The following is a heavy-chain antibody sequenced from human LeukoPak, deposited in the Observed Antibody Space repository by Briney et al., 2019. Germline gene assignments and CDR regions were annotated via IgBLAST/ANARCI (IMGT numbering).Heavy chain of an antibody. Sequence: SETLSLTCTVSGGSISSGGYFWSWIRQHSGKGLEWIGYIYYSGSTYYNPSLKSRVTISVDTSKNQFSLKLSSVTAADTAVYYCARDRRGYSYGYVGNYGMDVWGQGTTVTVSS. D-gene: IGHD5-18*01. CDR2: IYYSGST. V-gene: IGHV4-31*03. CDR1: GGSISSGGYF. CDR3: ARDRRGYSYGYVGNYGMDV. J-gene: IGHJ6*02.